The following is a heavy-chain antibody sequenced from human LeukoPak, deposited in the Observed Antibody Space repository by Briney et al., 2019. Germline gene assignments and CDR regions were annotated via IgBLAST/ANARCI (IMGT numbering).Heavy chain of an antibody. J-gene: IGHJ6*04. D-gene: IGHD6-19*01. V-gene: IGHV4-34*01. CDR3: ARGLRQGSAWSWGPKEKSYQYMDV. CDR2: INPRGST. Sequence: SETLSLTCGVSGGSFSSHYWTWIRQPPGKGLEWIGEINPRGSTNYNPSLESRVTVSADTSRNQLSLSLTSVTPADSAVYFCARGLRQGSAWSWGPKEKSYQYMDVWGTGTTVIVSS. CDR1: GGSFSSHY.